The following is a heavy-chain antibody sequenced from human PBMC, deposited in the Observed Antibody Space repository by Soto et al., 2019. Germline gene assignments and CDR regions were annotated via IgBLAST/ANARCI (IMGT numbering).Heavy chain of an antibody. Sequence: QVQLVQSGAEVKKPGSSVKVSCKASGGTFSSYAISWLRQAPGQGLEWMGGIIPIFGTANYAQKFQGRVTITADESTSTDYMELSSLRSEDTAVYYCARALVIVATTTYYYYYGMDVWGQGTTVTVSS. CDR2: IIPIFGTA. CDR1: GGTFSSYA. CDR3: ARALVIVATTTYYYYYGMDV. V-gene: IGHV1-69*01. D-gene: IGHD5-12*01. J-gene: IGHJ6*02.